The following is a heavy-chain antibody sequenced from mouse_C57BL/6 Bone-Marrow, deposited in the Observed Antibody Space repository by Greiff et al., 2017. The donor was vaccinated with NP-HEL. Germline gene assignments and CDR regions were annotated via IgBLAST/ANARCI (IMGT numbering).Heavy chain of an antibody. D-gene: IGHD1-1*01. CDR1: GFTFSDYY. Sequence: EVMLVESEGGLVQPGSSMKLSCTASGFTFSDYYMAWVRQVPEKGLEWVANINYDGSSTYYLDSLKSRFIISRDNAKNILYLQMSSLKSEDTATYYCAREGVITTVVPYWYFDVWGTGTTVTVSS. J-gene: IGHJ1*03. CDR2: INYDGSST. CDR3: AREGVITTVVPYWYFDV. V-gene: IGHV5-16*01.